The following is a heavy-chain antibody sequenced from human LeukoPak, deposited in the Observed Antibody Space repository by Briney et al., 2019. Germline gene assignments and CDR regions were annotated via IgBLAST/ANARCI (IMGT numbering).Heavy chain of an antibody. V-gene: IGHV3-48*03. J-gene: IGHJ4*02. CDR1: GFTFSTYE. Sequence: GGSLRLSCAASGFTFSTYEMNWVRQAPGKGLEWVSYISSGATTIFYADSVKGRFTISRDNAKNSLYLQMNSLRAEDTAVYFCATQIPYHYDSSGYYYLPDYWGQGTLVTVSS. CDR2: ISSGATTI. CDR3: ATQIPYHYDSSGYYYLPDY. D-gene: IGHD3-22*01.